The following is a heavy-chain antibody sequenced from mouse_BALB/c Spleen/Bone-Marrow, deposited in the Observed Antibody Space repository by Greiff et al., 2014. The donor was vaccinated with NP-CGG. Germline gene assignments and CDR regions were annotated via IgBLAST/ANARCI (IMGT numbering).Heavy chain of an antibody. CDR2: ISSGSSTV. V-gene: IGHV5-17*02. D-gene: IGHD1-1*01. J-gene: IGHJ2*01. Sequence: EVKLVESXGGLVQPGGSRKLSCAASGFTFSSFGMHWVRQAPEKGLEWVAYISSGSSTVYYADKVMGRFTISRDNPKNTLFLQMTSLRSEDTAMYYCARSGSSSGYFDYWGQGTTLTVSS. CDR3: ARSGSSSGYFDY. CDR1: GFTFSSFG.